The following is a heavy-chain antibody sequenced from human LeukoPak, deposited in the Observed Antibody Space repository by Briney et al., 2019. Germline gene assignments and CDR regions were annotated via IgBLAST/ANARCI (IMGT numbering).Heavy chain of an antibody. Sequence: GGSPRLSCAASGFTFSSYSMNWVRQAPGKGLEWVSSISSSSSYIYYADSVKGRFTISRDNAKNSLYLQMNSLRAEDTAVYYCARLGRTQWLGHYYFDYWGQGTLVTVSS. J-gene: IGHJ4*02. CDR1: GFTFSSYS. CDR3: ARLGRTQWLGHYYFDY. CDR2: ISSSSSYI. V-gene: IGHV3-21*01. D-gene: IGHD6-19*01.